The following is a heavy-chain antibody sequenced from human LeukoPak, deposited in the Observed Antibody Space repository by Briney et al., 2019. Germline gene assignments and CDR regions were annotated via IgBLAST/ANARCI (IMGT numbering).Heavy chain of an antibody. J-gene: IGHJ4*02. CDR3: AREGYYGSGSPPSLYFDY. CDR2: TSSDLNVK. D-gene: IGHD3-10*01. V-gene: IGHV3-30-3*01. Sequence: GGSLGLSCAASGFTFRNYVIHWVRQAPGKGLEWVAVTSSDLNVKLYADSVKGRFTISRDNSRSTLYLQMNTLRPEDTAIYYCAREGYYGSGSPPSLYFDYWGQGTLVTVSS. CDR1: GFTFRNYV.